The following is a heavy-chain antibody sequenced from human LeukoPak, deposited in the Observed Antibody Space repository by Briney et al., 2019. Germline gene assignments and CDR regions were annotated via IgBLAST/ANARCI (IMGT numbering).Heavy chain of an antibody. CDR1: GLAFSAYK. CDR2: ISTDGYTT. CDR3: AGDYGGYEGYFDY. Sequence: GGSLRLSCAASGLAFSAYKMHWVRQAPRKGLVWVSRISTDGYTTDYADFVQGRFTASRDNTKNTWSLEMNSLRAEDTAVYYCAGDYGGYEGYFDYWGQGTLVTVSS. V-gene: IGHV3-74*01. D-gene: IGHD4-17*01. J-gene: IGHJ4*02.